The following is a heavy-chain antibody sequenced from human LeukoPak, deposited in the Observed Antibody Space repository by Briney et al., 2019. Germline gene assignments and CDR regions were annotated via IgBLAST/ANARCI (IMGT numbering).Heavy chain of an antibody. V-gene: IGHV4-59*01. D-gene: IGHD6-6*01. CDR2: IYYSGST. J-gene: IGHJ4*02. CDR3: ARCPYSSSTLFDY. CDR1: GGSISNYY. Sequence: SETLSLTCTVSGGSISNYYWNWIRQPPGKGLEWIGYIYYSGSTNYNPSLKSRVTISVDTSKNQFSLKLTSVTAADTAVYYCARCPYSSSTLFDYWGQGILVTVSS.